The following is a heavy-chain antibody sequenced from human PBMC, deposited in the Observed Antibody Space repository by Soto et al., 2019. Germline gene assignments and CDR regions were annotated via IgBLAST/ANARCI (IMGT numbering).Heavy chain of an antibody. CDR1: GYTFTNYG. V-gene: IGHV1-18*01. CDR2: ISAYNGDT. CDR3: ARGRQLVGYFYYYMDV. D-gene: IGHD6-6*01. Sequence: QVQLLQSGAGVKKPGASVKVSCKASGYTFTNYGITWVRQAPGQGLEWMGWISAYNGDTHYTQRLQGRVTMTTDTATSTAYMERRGLRSDDTAVYYCARGRQLVGYFYYYMDVWGKGTTVTVSS. J-gene: IGHJ6*03.